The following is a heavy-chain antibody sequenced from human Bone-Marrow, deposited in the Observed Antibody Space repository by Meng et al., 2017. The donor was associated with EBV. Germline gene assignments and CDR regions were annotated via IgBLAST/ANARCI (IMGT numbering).Heavy chain of an antibody. CDR2: FDPEDGET. CDR3: ATLEAYRGGWFDP. V-gene: IGHV1-24*01. CDR1: GVTLTELS. D-gene: IGHD4-11*01. J-gene: IGHJ5*02. Sequence: RVPYGAEVKQPGASVKVSCEVPGVTLTELSMHWVRKAPGKGLEWMGGFDPEDGETVYEQKFQGRLTMTEDTSTDTAYMELSSLRSEDTALYYCATLEAYRGGWFDPWGQGTLVTVSS.